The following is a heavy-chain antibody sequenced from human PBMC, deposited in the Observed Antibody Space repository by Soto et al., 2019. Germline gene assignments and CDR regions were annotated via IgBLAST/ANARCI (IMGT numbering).Heavy chain of an antibody. CDR1: GFTFSSYG. CDR2: ISYDGSNK. CDR3: AKDPIVVVPAARHPGAILGMYFDY. Sequence: GGSLRLSCAASGFTFSSYGMHWVRQAPGKGLEWVAVISYDGSNKYYADSVKGRFTISRDNSKNTLYLQMNSLRAEDTAVYYCAKDPIVVVPAARHPGAILGMYFDYWGQGTLVTVSS. J-gene: IGHJ4*02. D-gene: IGHD2-2*01. V-gene: IGHV3-30*18.